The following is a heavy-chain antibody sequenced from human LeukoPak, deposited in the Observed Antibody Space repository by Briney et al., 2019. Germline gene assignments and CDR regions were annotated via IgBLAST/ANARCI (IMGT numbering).Heavy chain of an antibody. Sequence: GGSLRLSCAASGFTFSSFAMSWVRQAPGKGLEWVSIIGAGGSKTYYADSVKGRFTISRDNSKNTLYLQMNSLKSEDTAVYYCSTLTSRGLSDSWGQGTLVTVSS. CDR3: STLTSRGLSDS. CDR2: IGAGGSKT. CDR1: GFTFSSFA. V-gene: IGHV3-23*01. J-gene: IGHJ4*02. D-gene: IGHD4-11*01.